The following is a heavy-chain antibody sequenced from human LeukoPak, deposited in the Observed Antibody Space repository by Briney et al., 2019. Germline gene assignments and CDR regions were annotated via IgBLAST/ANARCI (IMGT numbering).Heavy chain of an antibody. V-gene: IGHV3-9*01. Sequence: GGSLRLSCAASGFTFDDYAMHWVRQAPGKGLEWVSGISWNSGSIGYADSVKGRFTISRDNAKNSLYLQMNSLRAEDTALYYCAKGSWYYYDSSGSPLHHWGQGTLVTVSS. CDR2: ISWNSGSI. D-gene: IGHD3-22*01. CDR3: AKGSWYYYDSSGSPLHH. CDR1: GFTFDDYA. J-gene: IGHJ5*02.